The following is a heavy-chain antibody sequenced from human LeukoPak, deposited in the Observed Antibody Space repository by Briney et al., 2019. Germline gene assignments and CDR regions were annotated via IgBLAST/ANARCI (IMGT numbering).Heavy chain of an antibody. V-gene: IGHV4-59*01. CDR1: GGSISSYY. CDR3: ARELRDSSSFDI. J-gene: IGHJ3*02. Sequence: SETLSLTCTVSGGSISSYYWSWIRQPPGKGLEWIGYIYYSGSTNCNPSLKSRVTISVDTSKNQFSLKLSSVTAADTAVYYCARELRDSSSFDIWGQGTMVTVSS. D-gene: IGHD3-22*01. CDR2: IYYSGST.